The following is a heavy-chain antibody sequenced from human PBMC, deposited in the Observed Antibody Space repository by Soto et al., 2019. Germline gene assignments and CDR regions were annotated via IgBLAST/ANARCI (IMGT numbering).Heavy chain of an antibody. CDR1: GGSISSYY. CDR3: ARVWGGAFDF. CDR2: IYYSGST. J-gene: IGHJ3*01. Sequence: SETLSLTCAVSGGSISSYYWSWIRQPPGKGLEWIGYIYYSGSTKYNPSLKSRVTISVDTSKNRFSLRLSSVTAADTAVYYCARVWGGAFDFWGQGTMVTVSS. D-gene: IGHD3-10*01. V-gene: IGHV4-59*01.